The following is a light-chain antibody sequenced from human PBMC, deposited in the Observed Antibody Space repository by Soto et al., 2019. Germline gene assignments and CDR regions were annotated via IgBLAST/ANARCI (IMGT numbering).Light chain of an antibody. V-gene: IGKV3-15*01. Sequence: ESVMTQSPATLSASPGERVTLSCRASQSVSSNLAWYQHKPGQAPRLLIYATSTRAPGVSARFSGSGSGSGTEFTLTISSLQSEDIAVYYCQQYNNWPQVSFGPGTKVDIK. CDR1: QSVSSN. J-gene: IGKJ3*01. CDR2: ATS. CDR3: QQYNNWPQVS.